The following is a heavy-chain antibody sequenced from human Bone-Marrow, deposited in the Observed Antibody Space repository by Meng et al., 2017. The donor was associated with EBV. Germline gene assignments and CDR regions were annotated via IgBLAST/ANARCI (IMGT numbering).Heavy chain of an antibody. Sequence: QVQLVQAGDEVKKTGASLKVSCKASGYTFTGYYIHWVRQAPGQGLEWVGWINPNSGGTNYAEKFQGRVTMTRDTSITTAFMELSSLKSDDTAVYYCAMGLATDFDYWGQGTLVTVSS. J-gene: IGHJ4*02. CDR1: GYTFTGYY. CDR3: AMGLATDFDY. CDR2: INPNSGGT. V-gene: IGHV1-2*02. D-gene: IGHD5-12*01.